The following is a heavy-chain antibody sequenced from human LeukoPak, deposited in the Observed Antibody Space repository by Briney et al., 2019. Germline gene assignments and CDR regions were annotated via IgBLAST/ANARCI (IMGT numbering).Heavy chain of an antibody. V-gene: IGHV4-59*01. CDR1: GDSISRFY. D-gene: IGHD2-15*01. CDR3: ARGDTPRGYFSY. Sequence: SETLSLTCTVSGDSISRFYWSWIRQPPGKGLEWIGYIYDSQTTNYNPSLKSRVYMSIDMSKNQFSLRLTSVTAADTAVYYCARGDTPRGYFSYWGQGTLVPISS. CDR2: IYDSQTT. J-gene: IGHJ4*02.